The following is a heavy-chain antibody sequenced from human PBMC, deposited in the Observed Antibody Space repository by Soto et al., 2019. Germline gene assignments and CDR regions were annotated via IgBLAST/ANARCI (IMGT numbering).Heavy chain of an antibody. CDR1: GFTFTSSA. D-gene: IGHD3-22*01. V-gene: IGHV1-58*01. CDR3: AAQTISDSSGSNGY. CDR2: IVVGSGNT. J-gene: IGHJ4*02. Sequence: ASVKVSCKASGFTFTSSAVQWVRQARGQRLEWIGWIVVGSGNTNYAQKFQERVTITRDMSTSTAYMELSSLRSEDTAVYYCAAQTISDSSGSNGYWGQGTLVTVSS.